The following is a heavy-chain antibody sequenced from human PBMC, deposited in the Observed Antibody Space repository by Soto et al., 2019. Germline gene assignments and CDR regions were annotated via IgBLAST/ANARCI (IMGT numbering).Heavy chain of an antibody. V-gene: IGHV5-51*01. CDR1: GYSFTSYW. CDR3: AGGGVRGVITRTRDYYGMDV. Sequence: GESLKITCRGSGYSFTSYWIGWVRQMPGKGLEWMGIIYPGDSDTRSSPSFQGQVTISADKSISTAYLQWSSLKASDTAMYYCAGGGVRGVITRTRDYYGMDVWGQGTTVTVSS. J-gene: IGHJ6*02. CDR2: IYPGDSDT. D-gene: IGHD3-10*01.